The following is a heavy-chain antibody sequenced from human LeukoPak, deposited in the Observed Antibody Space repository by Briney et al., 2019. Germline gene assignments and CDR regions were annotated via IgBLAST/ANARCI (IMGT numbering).Heavy chain of an antibody. J-gene: IGHJ6*03. D-gene: IGHD3-10*01. CDR1: GGSISSSNW. CDR2: INHSGST. V-gene: IGHV4-4*02. CDR3: ARGRAVRGVIGRGYYYMDV. Sequence: SETLSLTCAVSGGSISSSNWWSWVRQPPGKGLEWIGEINHSGSTNYNPSLKSRVTISVDTSKNQFSLKLSSVTAADTAVYYCARGRAVRGVIGRGYYYMDVWGKGTTVTVSS.